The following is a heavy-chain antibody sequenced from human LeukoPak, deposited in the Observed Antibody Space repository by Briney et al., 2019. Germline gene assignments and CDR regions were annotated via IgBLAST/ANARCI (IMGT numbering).Heavy chain of an antibody. Sequence: GGSLRLSCAASGFTFSSYSMNWVRQAPGKGLEWVSSISSSSSYIYYADSVKGRFTISRDNAKNSLYLQMNSLRAEDTAVYYCARVGDYDILTGYYSPNHFDYWGQGTLVTVSS. J-gene: IGHJ4*02. CDR3: ARVGDYDILTGYYSPNHFDY. CDR2: ISSSSSYI. V-gene: IGHV3-21*01. D-gene: IGHD3-9*01. CDR1: GFTFSSYS.